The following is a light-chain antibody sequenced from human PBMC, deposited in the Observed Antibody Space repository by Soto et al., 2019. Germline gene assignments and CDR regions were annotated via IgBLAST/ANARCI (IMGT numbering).Light chain of an antibody. CDR1: SSDVGGYDF. J-gene: IGLJ3*02. V-gene: IGLV2-14*01. CDR2: DVS. Sequence: QSALTQPASVSGSPGQSITISCTGTSSDVGGYDFVSWYQQRPGKAPKLIIYDVSNRPSGVSNRFSGSKSGNTASLTISGRQAEDEADYYCTSYTRSDIGVFGGGTKLTVL. CDR3: TSYTRSDIGV.